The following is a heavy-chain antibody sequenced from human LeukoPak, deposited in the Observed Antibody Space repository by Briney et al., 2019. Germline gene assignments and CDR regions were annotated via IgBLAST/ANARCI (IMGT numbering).Heavy chain of an antibody. V-gene: IGHV4-34*01. CDR3: ASSPRNRPAYSSSCYRQTTKASSFDY. J-gene: IGHJ4*02. D-gene: IGHD6-13*01. Sequence: SETLSLTCAVYGGSFSGYYWSWIRQPPGKGLEWIGGINHSGSTNYNPSLKSRVTISVDTSKNQFSLKLSSVTAADTAEYYCASSPRNRPAYSSSCYRQTTKASSFDYWGQGTLVTVSS. CDR2: INHSGST. CDR1: GGSFSGYY.